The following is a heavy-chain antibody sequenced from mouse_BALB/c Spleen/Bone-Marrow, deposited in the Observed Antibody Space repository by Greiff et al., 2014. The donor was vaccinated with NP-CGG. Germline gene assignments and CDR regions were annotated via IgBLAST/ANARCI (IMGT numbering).Heavy chain of an antibody. CDR3: AGDRGVQGYAMDY. V-gene: IGHV5-4*02. J-gene: IGHJ4*01. Sequence: VQLKESGGGLVKPGGSPKLSCAASGFTFSDFYMYWVRQTPEKRLEWVATISYGGSYIYYPDSVKGRFTISRDDAKNNLYLQMSSLKSEDTAMYYCAGDRGVQGYAMDYWGQGTSVTVSS. D-gene: IGHD2-14*01. CDR1: GFTFSDFY. CDR2: ISYGGSYI.